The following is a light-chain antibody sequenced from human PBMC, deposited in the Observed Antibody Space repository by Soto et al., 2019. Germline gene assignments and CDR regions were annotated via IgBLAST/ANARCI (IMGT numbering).Light chain of an antibody. CDR1: STNIGSNY. J-gene: IGLJ1*01. CDR2: RNN. Sequence: QSLLAQPPSRSGTPGPRVTISCSGSSTNIGSNYVYWYQQLPGTAPKLLIYRNNQRPSGVPDRFSGSKSGTSASLAISGLRSEDEADYYCAAWDDSLSGPRYVFGTGTKVTVL. CDR3: AAWDDSLSGPRYV. V-gene: IGLV1-47*01.